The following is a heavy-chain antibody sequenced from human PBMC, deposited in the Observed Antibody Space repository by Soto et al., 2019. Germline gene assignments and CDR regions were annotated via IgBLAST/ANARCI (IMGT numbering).Heavy chain of an antibody. V-gene: IGHV5-10-1*01. CDR3: ARLGYYDSSGSNNWFDP. Sequence: GESLKIPCKGSGYSFTSYWISWVRQMPGKGLEWMGWIDPSDSYTNYSPSFQGHVTISADKSISTAYLQWSSLKASDTAMYYCARLGYYDSSGSNNWFDPWGQGTLVTVSS. CDR2: IDPSDSYT. D-gene: IGHD3-22*01. CDR1: GYSFTSYW. J-gene: IGHJ5*02.